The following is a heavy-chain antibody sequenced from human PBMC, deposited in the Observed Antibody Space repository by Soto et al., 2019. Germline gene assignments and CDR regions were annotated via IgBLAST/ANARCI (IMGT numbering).Heavy chain of an antibody. V-gene: IGHV4-28*01. J-gene: IGHJ4*02. CDR2: IYYSGTT. CDR3: ARREIQGPIDY. D-gene: IGHD1-26*01. CDR1: GYSISSSNW. Sequence: QVQLQESGPGLVKPSDTLSLTCAVSGYSISSSNWWGWIRQPPGKGLEWIGYIYYSGTTYYNPSLKSXXTXSXXTAKNLFSLKLSSVTAVDTAVYYCARREIQGPIDYWGQGTLVTVSS.